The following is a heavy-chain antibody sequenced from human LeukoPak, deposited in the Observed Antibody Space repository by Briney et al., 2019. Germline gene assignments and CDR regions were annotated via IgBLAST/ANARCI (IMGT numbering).Heavy chain of an antibody. V-gene: IGHV3-7*01. CDR3: ARGLDGNYIWYFDL. J-gene: IGHJ2*01. CDR2: IKEDGSEK. CDR1: GFTFSNYW. D-gene: IGHD4-11*01. Sequence: GGSLRLSCVASGFTFSNYWMSWVREAPGKGLGCVANIKEDGSEKYYVDSVKGRFTISRDNAKNSLYLQMNSLRVEDTAVYYCARGLDGNYIWYFDLWGRGTLVTVSS.